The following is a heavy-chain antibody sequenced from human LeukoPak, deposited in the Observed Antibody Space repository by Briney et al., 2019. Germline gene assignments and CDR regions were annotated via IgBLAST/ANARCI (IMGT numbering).Heavy chain of an antibody. Sequence: SETLSLTCTVSGGSINSYYWSWIRQPPEKGLEWIGYIYYRGSTNFNGSLKSRVNIPVKPSKDQPSLNLGSVTAADTAEYYCARGESPFDNWGQGTLVTVSS. V-gene: IGHV4-59*01. J-gene: IGHJ4*02. CDR2: IYYRGST. CDR3: ARGESPFDN. CDR1: GGSINSYY.